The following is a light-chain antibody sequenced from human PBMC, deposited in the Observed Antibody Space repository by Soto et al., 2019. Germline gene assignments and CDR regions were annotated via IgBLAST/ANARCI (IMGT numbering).Light chain of an antibody. V-gene: IGKV3D-15*01. CDR1: LRVSTN. CDR2: GAS. CDR3: QQYDNWPPHT. J-gene: IGKJ2*01. Sequence: EIVMTQSPATLSASPGERATLSCRASLRVSTNLAWYQQKPGQAPRLLIYGASTRASGIPARFSGSGSETEFTLTISSLQSEGFAVYYCQQYDNWPPHTFGQGTRLEIK.